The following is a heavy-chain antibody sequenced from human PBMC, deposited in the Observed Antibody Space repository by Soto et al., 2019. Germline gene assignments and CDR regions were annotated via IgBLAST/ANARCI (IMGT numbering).Heavy chain of an antibody. Sequence: GGSLRLSCAASGFTFSSYAMSWVRQAPGKGLEWVSAISGSGGSTYYADSVKGRFTISRDNSKNTLYLQMNSLRAEDTAVYYCAKEVLFTNPFSGRGPYMDVWGKGTTVTVSS. D-gene: IGHD1-26*01. CDR1: GFTFSSYA. CDR3: AKEVLFTNPFSGRGPYMDV. V-gene: IGHV3-23*01. CDR2: ISGSGGST. J-gene: IGHJ6*03.